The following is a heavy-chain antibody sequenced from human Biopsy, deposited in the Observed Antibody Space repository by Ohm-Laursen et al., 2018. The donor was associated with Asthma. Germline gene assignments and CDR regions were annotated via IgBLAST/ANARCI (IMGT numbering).Heavy chain of an antibody. CDR1: GGSISTYY. Sequence: SETLSLTWTVSGGSISTYYWSWIRQPPGKGLEWIGYIYYSGSTNYNPSLKSRVTISVDTSKNQFSLKLSSVTAADTAVYYCARDFVDSAMDYFDYWGQGTLVTVSS. J-gene: IGHJ4*02. V-gene: IGHV4-59*01. CDR3: ARDFVDSAMDYFDY. CDR2: IYYSGST. D-gene: IGHD5-18*01.